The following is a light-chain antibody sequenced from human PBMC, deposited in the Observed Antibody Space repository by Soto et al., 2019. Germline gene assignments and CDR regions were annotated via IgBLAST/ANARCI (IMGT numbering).Light chain of an antibody. CDR1: NSNLGAGYD. J-gene: IGLJ3*02. CDR3: QSFDSSLSNSWV. CDR2: GNR. V-gene: IGLV1-40*01. Sequence: QSVLTQPPSVSGAPGQRVTISCTGNNSNLGAGYDVHWYQQLPGAAPKLVIFGNRNRPSGVPERFSGSKSGTSASLAITGLQAEDEADYYCQSFDSSLSNSWVFGGGTKVTVL.